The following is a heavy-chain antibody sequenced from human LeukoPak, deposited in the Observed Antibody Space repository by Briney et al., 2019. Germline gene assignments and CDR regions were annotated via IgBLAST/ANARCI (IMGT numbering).Heavy chain of an antibody. Sequence: PSETLSLTFAVYGGSFSGYYWSWIRQPPGKGLEWIGEINHSGSTNYNPSLKSRVTISVDTSKNQFSLKLSSVTAADTAVYYCARGGRWLQFRDWGQGTLVTVSS. CDR1: GGSFSGYY. CDR3: ARGGRWLQFRD. CDR2: INHSGST. V-gene: IGHV4-34*01. J-gene: IGHJ4*02. D-gene: IGHD5-24*01.